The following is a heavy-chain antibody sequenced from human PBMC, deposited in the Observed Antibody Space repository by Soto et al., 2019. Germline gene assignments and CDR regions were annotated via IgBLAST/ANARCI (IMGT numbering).Heavy chain of an antibody. CDR2: VTWNSGNI. D-gene: IGHD1-26*01. J-gene: IGHJ6*02. CDR1: GFIFDDFG. V-gene: IGHV3-9*01. CDR3: AKDRYGSLEGGMDV. Sequence: EVPLVESGGGLVQPGRSLRLSCAASGFIFDDFGMHWVRQAPGKGLEWVSGVTWNSGNIDYADSVKGRFNITRDNAKNSLYLQMNGLRGEDTALYYCAKDRYGSLEGGMDVWGQGTTVTVSS.